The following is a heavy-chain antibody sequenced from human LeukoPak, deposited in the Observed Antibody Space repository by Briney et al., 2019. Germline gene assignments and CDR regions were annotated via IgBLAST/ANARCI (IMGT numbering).Heavy chain of an antibody. J-gene: IGHJ3*02. D-gene: IGHD3-10*01. CDR2: INSDGSFT. Sequence: GGSLRLSWAAAGFTFSSYSMNWVRQAPGKGLVWVSRINSDGSFTNYADSVRARFTISRDNAKNTLYLQMNSLRAEDTAVYYCARDPPGDDAFDIWGQGTMVTVSS. CDR1: GFTFSSYS. CDR3: ARDPPGDDAFDI. V-gene: IGHV3-74*01.